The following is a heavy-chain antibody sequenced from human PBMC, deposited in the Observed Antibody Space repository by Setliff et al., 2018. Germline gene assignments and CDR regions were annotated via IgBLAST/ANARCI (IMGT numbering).Heavy chain of an antibody. CDR1: GFTFSSYA. V-gene: IGHV3-7*01. J-gene: IGHJ4*02. CDR3: ARDGGEY. Sequence: PGGSLRLSCAASGFTFSSYAMNWVRQAPGKGLEWVANIKQDGSEKYYVDSVKGRFTTSRDNAKNSLYLQMNSLRAEDTAVYYCARDGGEYWGQGTLVTVSS. CDR2: IKQDGSEK. D-gene: IGHD3-16*01.